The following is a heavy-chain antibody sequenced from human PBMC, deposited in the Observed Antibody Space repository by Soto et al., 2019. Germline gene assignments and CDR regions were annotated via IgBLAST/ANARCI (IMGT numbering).Heavy chain of an antibody. Sequence: QVQLVESGGGVVQPGRSLRLSCAASGFTFSSYGMHWVRQAPGKGLEWVALISYDGSDKYYADSVKGRFTISRDNSKYTLYLQMNSLRVEDTAVYYCGAGQYFSDYWGQGTLVTVSS. V-gene: IGHV3-30*03. CDR3: GAGQYFSDY. J-gene: IGHJ4*02. CDR1: GFTFSSYG. D-gene: IGHD6-13*01. CDR2: ISYDGSDK.